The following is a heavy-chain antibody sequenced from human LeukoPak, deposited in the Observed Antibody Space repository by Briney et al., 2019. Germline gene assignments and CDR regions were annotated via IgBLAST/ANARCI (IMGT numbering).Heavy chain of an antibody. CDR3: AKLPVSYSSGWSNFDY. CDR1: GFTFSSYA. V-gene: IGHV3-23*01. D-gene: IGHD6-19*01. Sequence: GESLRLSCAASGFTFSSYAMSWIRQGPGKGQEWVSGISDSGGSSYYADSVKGRFTISRDNSKNTLYLQMNSLRAEDTAVYYCAKLPVSYSSGWSNFDYWGQGTLVTVPS. J-gene: IGHJ4*02. CDR2: ISDSGGSS.